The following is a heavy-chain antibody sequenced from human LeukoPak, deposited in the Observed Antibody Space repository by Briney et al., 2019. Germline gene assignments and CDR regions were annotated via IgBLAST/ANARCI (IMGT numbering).Heavy chain of an antibody. CDR1: GFTFGTYT. CDR3: ARREIAVAGTGDY. V-gene: IGHV3-21*01. D-gene: IGHD6-19*01. Sequence: KAGGSLRLSCAASGFTFGTYTMNWVRQAPGKGLEWVSSISSSSSYIYYADSVKGRFTISRDNAKNSLYLQMNSLRAEDTAVYYCARREIAVAGTGDYWGQGTLVTVSS. CDR2: ISSSSSYI. J-gene: IGHJ4*02.